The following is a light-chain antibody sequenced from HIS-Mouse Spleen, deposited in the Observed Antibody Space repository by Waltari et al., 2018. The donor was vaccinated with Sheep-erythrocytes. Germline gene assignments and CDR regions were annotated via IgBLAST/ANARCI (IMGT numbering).Light chain of an antibody. J-gene: IGLJ1*01. Sequence: QSALTQPRSVSGSPGQSVTISCTGTSSDVGGYNYVSWYQQHPGKATKLRIYDVSKRPSGVPDRVAGFKSGKSASLTISGLQAEDEADYYCCSYAGSYNHVFATGTKVTVL. CDR3: CSYAGSYNHV. CDR1: SSDVGGYNY. CDR2: DVS. V-gene: IGLV2-11*01.